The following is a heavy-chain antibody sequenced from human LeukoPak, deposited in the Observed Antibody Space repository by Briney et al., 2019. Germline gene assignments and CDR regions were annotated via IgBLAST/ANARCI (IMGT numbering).Heavy chain of an antibody. D-gene: IGHD3-22*01. CDR3: ARWYYYETSGLYYGSFDN. CDR2: ILGSGSST. V-gene: IGHV3-23*01. Sequence: GGSLRLSCAASGFTFSSYGMSWVRQAPGKGPQWLSVILGSGSSTYYADSVKGRFTISRDNARNTLYLQMNSLRAEDTAVYYCARWYYYETSGLYYGSFDNWGQGTLVTVSS. CDR1: GFTFSSYG. J-gene: IGHJ5*02.